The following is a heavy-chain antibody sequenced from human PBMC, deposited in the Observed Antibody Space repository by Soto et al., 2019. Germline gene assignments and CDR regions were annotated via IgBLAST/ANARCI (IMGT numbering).Heavy chain of an antibody. Sequence: ASVKVSCKSSEYTFTDYYIHWVRQAPGQGLEWMGLINPSGGSTSYAQKFQGRVTMTRDTSTSTVYMELSSLRSEDTAVYYCARKSDFYDILTGPATESWFDPWGQGTLVTVSS. CDR2: INPSGGST. CDR1: EYTFTDYY. D-gene: IGHD3-9*01. CDR3: ARKSDFYDILTGPATESWFDP. V-gene: IGHV1-46*01. J-gene: IGHJ5*02.